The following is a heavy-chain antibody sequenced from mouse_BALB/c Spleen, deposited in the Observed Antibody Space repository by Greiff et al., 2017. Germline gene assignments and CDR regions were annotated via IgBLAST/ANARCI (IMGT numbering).Heavy chain of an antibody. V-gene: IGHV5-9-4*01. CDR1: GFTFSSYA. CDR2: ISSGGSYT. CDR3: ARGPDAMDY. Sequence: EVQGVESGGGLVKPGGSLKLSCAASGFTFSSYAMSWVRQSPEKRLEWVAEISSGGSYTYYPDTVTGRFTISRDNAKNTLYLEMSSLRSEDTAMYYCARGPDAMDYWGQGTSVTVSS. J-gene: IGHJ4*01.